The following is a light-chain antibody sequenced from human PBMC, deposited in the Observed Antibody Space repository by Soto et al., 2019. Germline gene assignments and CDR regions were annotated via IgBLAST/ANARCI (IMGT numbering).Light chain of an antibody. J-gene: IGLJ1*01. V-gene: IGLV2-8*01. Sequence: QSALTQPPSASGSPGHSVSISCTGDSTDVGHSGFFSWYQQHPGKGPKLRIDGVSKRPSGVPDRFSGSKSGNTASLSVSGLQDEDEADYFCNAQADNGKHVFGTGTKLTVL. CDR2: GVS. CDR1: STDVGHSGF. CDR3: NAQADNGKHV.